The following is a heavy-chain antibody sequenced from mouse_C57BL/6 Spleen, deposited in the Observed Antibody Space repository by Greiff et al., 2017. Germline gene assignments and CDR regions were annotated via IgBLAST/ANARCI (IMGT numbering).Heavy chain of an antibody. J-gene: IGHJ2*01. CDR1: GYTFTSYG. CDR2: IYPRSGNT. Sequence: VQLQQSGAELARPGASVKLSCKASGYTFTSYGISWVKQRTGQGLEWIGEIYPRSGNTYYNEKFKGKATLTADKSSSTAYMELRSLTSEDSAVSFCARDSYYGGGLVYWGQGTTLTVSP. V-gene: IGHV1-81*01. CDR3: ARDSYYGGGLVY. D-gene: IGHD1-1*02.